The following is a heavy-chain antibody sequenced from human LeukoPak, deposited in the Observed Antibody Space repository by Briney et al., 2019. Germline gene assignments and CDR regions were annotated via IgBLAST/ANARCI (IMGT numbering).Heavy chain of an antibody. Sequence: GGSLRLSCAASGFTFSSYWMTWVRQAPGKGLEWVANIKQDGSEKYYVDSVKGRFTISRDNAKNSLYLQMNSLRAEDTAVYYCAKEGGSGSYYNRHFDYWGQGTLVTVSS. CDR3: AKEGGSGSYYNRHFDY. J-gene: IGHJ4*02. CDR2: IKQDGSEK. CDR1: GFTFSSYW. D-gene: IGHD3-10*01. V-gene: IGHV3-7*01.